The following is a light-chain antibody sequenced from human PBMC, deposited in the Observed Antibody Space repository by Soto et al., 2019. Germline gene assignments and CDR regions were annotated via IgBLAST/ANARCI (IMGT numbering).Light chain of an antibody. CDR2: EVY. Sequence: QSVLTQPPSASGSPGQSVTISCTGTSSDVSGYNYVSWYQQHPGQAPKLMIYEVYKRPSGIPDRFSGSKSGTSATLGITGLQTGDEADYFCGTWDSSLSVVVFGGGTKVTVL. CDR1: SSDVSGYNY. CDR3: GTWDSSLSVVV. J-gene: IGLJ2*01. V-gene: IGLV2-8*01.